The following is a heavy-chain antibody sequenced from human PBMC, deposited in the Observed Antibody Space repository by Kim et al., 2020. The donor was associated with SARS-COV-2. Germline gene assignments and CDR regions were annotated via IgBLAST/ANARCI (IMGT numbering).Heavy chain of an antibody. D-gene: IGHD2-21*02. V-gene: IGHV4-34*01. Sequence: SETLSLTCAVYGGSFSGYYWSWIRQPPGKGLEWIGEINHSGSTNYNPSLKSRVTISVDTSKNQFSLKLSSVTASDTAVYYCATNPAYCGGDCYSGNWFDPWGQGTLVTVSS. CDR1: GGSFSGYY. CDR3: ATNPAYCGGDCYSGNWFDP. J-gene: IGHJ5*02. CDR2: INHSGST.